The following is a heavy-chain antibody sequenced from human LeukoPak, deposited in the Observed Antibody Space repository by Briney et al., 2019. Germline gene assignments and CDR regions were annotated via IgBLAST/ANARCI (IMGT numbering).Heavy chain of an antibody. CDR2: IIPIFGTA. D-gene: IGHD3-9*01. CDR3: ERAGYDILTGALYGMDV. J-gene: IGHJ6*04. Sequence: SVKVSCMASGGTFSSYAISWVRQAAGQGVEWMGVIIPIFGTANYAQRFQGTVTITAHKSTSTAYMELSSLTPEDTAVYYCERAGYDILTGALYGMDVWGKGTTVTVSS. V-gene: IGHV1-69*06. CDR1: GGTFSSYA.